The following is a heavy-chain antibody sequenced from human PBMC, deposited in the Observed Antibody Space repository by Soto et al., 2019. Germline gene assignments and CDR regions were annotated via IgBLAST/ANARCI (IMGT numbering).Heavy chain of an antibody. V-gene: IGHV3-30*18. D-gene: IGHD6-6*01. CDR1: GFTFRTYG. J-gene: IGHJ6*02. CDR2: ISNTGINK. CDR3: AKVIRADSTSANFYYYSGLDV. Sequence: QVQLVESGGGVVQPGRSLRLSCAASGFTFRTYGMHWVRQAPGKGLEWLAVISNTGINKYYADSVKGRFTISRDNSRDTLFLQMSSLRGEDKTIYYCAKVIRADSTSANFYYYSGLDVWGQGNTVTVSS.